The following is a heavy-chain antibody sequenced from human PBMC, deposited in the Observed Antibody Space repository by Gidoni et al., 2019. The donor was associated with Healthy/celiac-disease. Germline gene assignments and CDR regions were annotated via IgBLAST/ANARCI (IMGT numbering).Heavy chain of an antibody. CDR2: IYYSGST. CDR1: GVSISSSCYY. CDR3: ASRIAAAGFAFDI. J-gene: IGHJ3*02. D-gene: IGHD6-13*01. Sequence: QLQLQESGPGLVKPSETLSLTCTFSGVSISSSCYYWGWIRQPPGKGLEWIGSIYYSGSTYYNPSLKSRVTISVDTSKNQFSLKLSSVTAADTAVYYCASRIAAAGFAFDIWGQGTMVTVSS. V-gene: IGHV4-39*01.